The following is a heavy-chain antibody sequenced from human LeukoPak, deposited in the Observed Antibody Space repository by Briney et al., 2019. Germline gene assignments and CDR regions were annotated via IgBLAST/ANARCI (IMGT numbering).Heavy chain of an antibody. D-gene: IGHD6-19*01. V-gene: IGHV5-51*01. CDR1: GYSFTSYW. J-gene: IGHJ4*02. CDR3: ATPAGYSSGWYGIDY. Sequence: GGSLKISCKGSGYSFTSYWIGWVRQMPGKGLEWMGIIYPGDSDTRYSPSFQGQVTISADKSISTAYLQWSSLKASDTAMYYCATPAGYSSGWYGIDYWGQGTLVTVSS. CDR2: IYPGDSDT.